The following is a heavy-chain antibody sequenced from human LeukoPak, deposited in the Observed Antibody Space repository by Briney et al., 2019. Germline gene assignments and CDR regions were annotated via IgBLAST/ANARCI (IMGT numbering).Heavy chain of an antibody. CDR1: GYPFSICG. CDR3: ARNWGAGHPINFDY. D-gene: IGHD3-16*01. Sequence: ASVTVSFTSFGYPFSICGINWVRQAPGQGLEWMGWISGYNGDTNYSQKFQGRVTITTDTSTNKAYMDLRRLRSDDTAVYYCARNWGAGHPINFDYWGQGTLVTVSS. J-gene: IGHJ4*02. V-gene: IGHV1-18*01. CDR2: ISGYNGDT.